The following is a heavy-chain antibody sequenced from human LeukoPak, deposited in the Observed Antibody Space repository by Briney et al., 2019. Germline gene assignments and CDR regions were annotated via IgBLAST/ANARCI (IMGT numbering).Heavy chain of an antibody. V-gene: IGHV1-8*03. CDR3: ARDVYNWNYHPYYFDY. J-gene: IGHJ4*02. CDR1: GYTFTSYD. D-gene: IGHD1-7*01. CDR2: MNPNSGNT. Sequence: ASVKVSCKASGYTFTSYDINWVRQATGQGLEWMGWMNPNSGNTGYAQKFQGRVTITRNTSISTAYMELSSLRSEDTAVYYCARDVYNWNYHPYYFDYWGQGTLVTVSS.